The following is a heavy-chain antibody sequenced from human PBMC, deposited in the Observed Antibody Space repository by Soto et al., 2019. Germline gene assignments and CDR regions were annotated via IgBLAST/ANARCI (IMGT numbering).Heavy chain of an antibody. J-gene: IGHJ4*02. CDR2: INHSGST. Sequence: QVQLQQWGAGLLKPSETLSLTCAVYGGSFSGYYWSWLRQPPGKGLEWMGEINHSGSTNYNPSLKSRFTISVDASKNQFYLKLSSVTDAATAVYYCARAYGGYSSSWSRGYFDYWGQGTLVTVSS. D-gene: IGHD6-13*01. CDR1: GGSFSGYY. CDR3: ARAYGGYSSSWSRGYFDY. V-gene: IGHV4-34*01.